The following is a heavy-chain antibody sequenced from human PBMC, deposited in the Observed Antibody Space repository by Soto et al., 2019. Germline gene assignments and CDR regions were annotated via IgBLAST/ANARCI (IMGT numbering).Heavy chain of an antibody. Sequence: GGSLRLSCAASGFTFSSYDMHWVRQATGKGLEWVSAIGTAGDTYYPGSVKGRFTISRENAKNSLYLQMNSLGAGDAAVYYCARAAILVTGTIGYAYDYWGQGTLVTVSS. CDR3: ARAAILVTGTIGYAYDY. J-gene: IGHJ4*02. CDR1: GFTFSSYD. V-gene: IGHV3-13*01. D-gene: IGHD1-20*01. CDR2: IGTAGDT.